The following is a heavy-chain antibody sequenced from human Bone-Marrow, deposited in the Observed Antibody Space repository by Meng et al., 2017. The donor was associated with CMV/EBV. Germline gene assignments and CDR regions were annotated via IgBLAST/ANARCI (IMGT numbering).Heavy chain of an antibody. V-gene: IGHV3-30-3*01. CDR2: ISYDGSNK. D-gene: IGHD3-10*01. Sequence: GGSLRLSCAASGFTFSSYAMHWVRQAPGKGLEWVAVISYDGSNKYYAYSVKGRFTISRDNSKNTLYLQMNSLRAEDAAVYYCAREMYYYGSASYCYGMDVWGQGTTVTVSS. J-gene: IGHJ6*02. CDR3: AREMYYYGSASYCYGMDV. CDR1: GFTFSSYA.